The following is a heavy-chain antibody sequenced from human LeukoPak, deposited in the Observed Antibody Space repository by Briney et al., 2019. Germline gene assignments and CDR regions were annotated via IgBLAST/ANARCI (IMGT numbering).Heavy chain of an antibody. V-gene: IGHV5-51*01. CDR2: IYPGDSEA. D-gene: IGHD2-15*01. J-gene: IGHJ3*02. CDR1: GHRFINYW. CDR3: ARRDDGGHPLNAFDI. Sequence: GESLKISCKGSGHRFINYWIAWVRQMPGRRLEWMGTIYPGDSEAKYSPSFQGRVTISADKSITTAYLQWSSLKASDTAIYYCARRDDGGHPLNAFDIWGQGTTVTVSS.